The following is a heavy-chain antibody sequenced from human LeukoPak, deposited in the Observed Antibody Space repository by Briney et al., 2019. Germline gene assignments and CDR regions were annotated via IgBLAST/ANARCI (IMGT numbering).Heavy chain of an antibody. Sequence: GASVKVSCKASGYTFTSYGISWARQAPGQGLEWMGWISAYNGNTNYAQKLQGRVTMTTDTSTSTAYMELRSLRSDDTAVYYCARDRRYFDWLSISAGRGNWFDPWGQGTLVTVSS. V-gene: IGHV1-18*01. CDR3: ARDRRYFDWLSISAGRGNWFDP. D-gene: IGHD3-9*01. CDR2: ISAYNGNT. CDR1: GYTFTSYG. J-gene: IGHJ5*02.